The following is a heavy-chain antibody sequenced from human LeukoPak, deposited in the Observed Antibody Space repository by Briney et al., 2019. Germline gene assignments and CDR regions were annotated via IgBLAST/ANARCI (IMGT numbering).Heavy chain of an antibody. CDR1: GFRFSSYA. CDR2: ISGSGGNT. D-gene: IGHD6-19*01. V-gene: IGHV3-23*01. CDR3: AKGARSGPYDYYAMDV. Sequence: GGSLRLSCAASGFRFSSYAMSWVRQAPGKGLEWVSAISGSGGNTYYADSVKGRFTISRDNSKNTLYLQMNSLRAEDTAVYYCAKGARSGPYDYYAMDVWGQGTTVTVSS. J-gene: IGHJ6*02.